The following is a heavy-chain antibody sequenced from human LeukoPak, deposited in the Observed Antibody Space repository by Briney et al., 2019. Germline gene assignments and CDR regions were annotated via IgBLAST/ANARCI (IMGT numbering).Heavy chain of an antibody. CDR1: GGSISSSSYF. CDR3: ARHSRPSRNPNNWFDP. CDR2: IYYSGSA. V-gene: IGHV4-39*01. Sequence: SETLSLTCTVSGGSISSSSYFWGWIRQPPGEGLEWIGTIYYSGSAYYNPSLKSRVTISVDTSNNQFSLKLSSVTAADTAVYYCARHSRPSRNPNNWFDPWGQGTLVTVSS. J-gene: IGHJ5*02. D-gene: IGHD6-13*01.